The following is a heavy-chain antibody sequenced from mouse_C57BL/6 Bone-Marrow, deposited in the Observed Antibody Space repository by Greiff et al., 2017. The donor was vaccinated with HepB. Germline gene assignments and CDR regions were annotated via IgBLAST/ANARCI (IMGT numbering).Heavy chain of an antibody. J-gene: IGHJ2*01. Sequence: EVKVVESGGGLVQPKGSLKLSCAASGFSFNTYAMNWVRQAPGKGLEWVARIRSKSNNYATYYADSVKDRFTISRDDSESMLYLQMNNLKTEDTAMYYCVRHLAQAPFDYWGQGTTLTVSS. V-gene: IGHV10-1*01. CDR3: VRHLAQAPFDY. CDR2: IRSKSNNYAT. CDR1: GFSFNTYA. D-gene: IGHD3-2*02.